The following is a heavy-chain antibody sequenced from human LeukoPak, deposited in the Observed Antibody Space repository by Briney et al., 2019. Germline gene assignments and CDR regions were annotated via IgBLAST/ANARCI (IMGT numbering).Heavy chain of an antibody. CDR1: GVTLNSNG. CDR3: ARDPYEERQYCCGTSCDC. D-gene: IGHD2-2*01. V-gene: IGHV3-74*01. CDR2: IKTDGSSI. J-gene: IGHJ4*02. Sequence: GGSLRLSCAASGVTLNSNGMPGARQAPGKGRVWVSRIKTDGSSISYADSVKGRFTISRDNAKNTLYLQMNSLRAEDTAVYYCARDPYEERQYCCGTSCDCWGRGTLVTVSS.